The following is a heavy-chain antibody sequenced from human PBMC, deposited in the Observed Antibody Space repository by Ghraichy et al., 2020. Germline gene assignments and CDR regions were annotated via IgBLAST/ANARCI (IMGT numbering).Heavy chain of an antibody. Sequence: GGSLRLSCATSGFRFSSYGMHWVRQAPGKGLEWVAVIWYDGSRTYYADSVKGRFTISRDDSKNTMYLQMNSLRAEDTAMYYCSRDVRGVAIKQGNWLDPWGQGTLVTVSS. CDR1: GFRFSSYG. D-gene: IGHD3-3*01. CDR2: IWYDGSRT. J-gene: IGHJ5*02. CDR3: SRDVRGVAIKQGNWLDP. V-gene: IGHV3-33*01.